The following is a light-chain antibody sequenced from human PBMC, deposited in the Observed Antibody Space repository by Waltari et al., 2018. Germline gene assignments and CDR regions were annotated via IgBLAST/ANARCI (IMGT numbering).Light chain of an antibody. V-gene: IGLV2-23*01. CDR3: CSYAGENTMI. CDR1: YSDIGNYAL. CDR2: EAT. J-gene: IGLJ2*01. Sequence: QSALTQPASVSGSPGQAVTISCTGTYSDIGNYALVSWYQQYPGKAPRLIIYEATSRPSWVSNRFSASKSGNTASLTISGLQTEDEAHYYCCSYAGENTMIFGGGTRLTVL.